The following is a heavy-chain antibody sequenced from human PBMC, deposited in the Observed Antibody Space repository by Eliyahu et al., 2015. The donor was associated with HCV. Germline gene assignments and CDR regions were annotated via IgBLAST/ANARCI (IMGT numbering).Heavy chain of an antibody. Sequence: QVHLQESGPGLLKPSETLSLTCSVSGDSMSSNYWTWMRQPPGKGPEWIGHIHSSGTNNYNPSLKGRVTMSLDTSKSQFSLKVTSVSAADTAVYYCARDLAISGGAGTGWFDPWGQGTLVIVSS. CDR3: ARDLAISGGAGTGWFDP. CDR2: IHSSGTN. V-gene: IGHV4-59*01. CDR1: GDSMSSNY. D-gene: IGHD7-27*01. J-gene: IGHJ5*02.